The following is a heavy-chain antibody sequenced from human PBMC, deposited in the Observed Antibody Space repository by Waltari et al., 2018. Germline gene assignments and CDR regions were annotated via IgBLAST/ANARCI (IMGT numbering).Heavy chain of an antibody. CDR3: ARSRDGYNSEVDH. CDR2: INPNSRVP. CDR1: GYTFNGYY. Sequence: QVLLVQSGAEVKTPGASVKGSCKASGYTFNGYYVHWVRQAPGQGLEWMGWINPNSRVPNYAQKFQGRVTMTTDSSITTAYMELSRLTSDDTAIYYCARSRDGYNSEVDHWGQGTLVTVSS. D-gene: IGHD5-12*01. J-gene: IGHJ4*02. V-gene: IGHV1-2*02.